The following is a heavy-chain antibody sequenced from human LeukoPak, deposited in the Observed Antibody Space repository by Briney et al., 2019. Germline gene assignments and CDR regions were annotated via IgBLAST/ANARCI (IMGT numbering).Heavy chain of an antibody. CDR3: ARPFSVHFDWDY. D-gene: IGHD3-9*01. CDR2: IKPDGSEK. CDR1: GFTFSGYS. V-gene: IGHV3-7*01. Sequence: GGSLRLSCAASGFTFSGYSMSWVRQAPGKGLEWVANIKPDGSEKYYVNSLKGRFIISRDNGKNSLYLQMNSLRAEDTAVYYCARPFSVHFDWDYWGQGTLVTVSS. J-gene: IGHJ4*02.